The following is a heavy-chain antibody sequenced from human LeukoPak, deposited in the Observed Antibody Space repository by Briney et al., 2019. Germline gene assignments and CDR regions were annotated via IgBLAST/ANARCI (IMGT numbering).Heavy chain of an antibody. Sequence: PGGSLRLSCAASGFTFSDYYMSWIRQAPGKGLEWVSYISSSSSYTNYADSVKGRFTISRDNAKNSLYLQMSSLRAEDTAVYYCARSLIVANPLDVWGKGTTVTVSS. D-gene: IGHD5-12*01. J-gene: IGHJ6*04. V-gene: IGHV3-11*06. CDR1: GFTFSDYY. CDR3: ARSLIVANPLDV. CDR2: ISSSSSYT.